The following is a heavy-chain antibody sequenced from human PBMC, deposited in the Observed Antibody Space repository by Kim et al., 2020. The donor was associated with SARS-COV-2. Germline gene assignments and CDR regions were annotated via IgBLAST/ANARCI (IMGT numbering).Heavy chain of an antibody. CDR1: GGSISSGGYY. V-gene: IGHV4-31*03. Sequence: SETLSLTCTVSGGSISSGGYYWSWIRQHPGKGLEWIGYIYYSGSTYYNPSLKSRVTISVDTSKNQFSLKLSSVTAADTAVYYCAYATAGYYYYGMDVWGQRTTVTVSS. CDR3: AYATAGYYYYGMDV. D-gene: IGHD2-21*02. CDR2: IYYSGST. J-gene: IGHJ6*02.